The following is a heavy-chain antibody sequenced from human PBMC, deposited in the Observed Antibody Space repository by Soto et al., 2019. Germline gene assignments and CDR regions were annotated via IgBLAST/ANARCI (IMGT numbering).Heavy chain of an antibody. Sequence: SETLSLTCTVSGGSISSYYWSWIRQPPGKGLEWIGYIYYSGSTYYNPSLKSRVTISVDTSKNQFSLKLSSVTAADTAVYYCARELTVGAATDYWGQGTLVTVSS. CDR2: IYYSGST. J-gene: IGHJ4*02. D-gene: IGHD1-26*01. CDR1: GGSISSYY. CDR3: ARELTVGAATDY. V-gene: IGHV4-59*12.